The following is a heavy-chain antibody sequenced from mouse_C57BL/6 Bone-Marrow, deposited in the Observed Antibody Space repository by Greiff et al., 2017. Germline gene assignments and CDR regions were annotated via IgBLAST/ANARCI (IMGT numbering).Heavy chain of an antibody. J-gene: IGHJ2*01. CDR2: INYDGSST. CDR1: GFTFSDYY. D-gene: IGHD2-3*01. V-gene: IGHV5-16*01. CDR3: ARDRDGYSFDY. Sequence: DVQLVESEGGLVQPGSSMKLSCTASGFTFSDYYMAWVRQVPEKGLEWVANINYDGSSTYYLDSLKSRFIISRDNAKNILYLQMSSLKSEDTATYYCARDRDGYSFDYWGQGTTLTVSS.